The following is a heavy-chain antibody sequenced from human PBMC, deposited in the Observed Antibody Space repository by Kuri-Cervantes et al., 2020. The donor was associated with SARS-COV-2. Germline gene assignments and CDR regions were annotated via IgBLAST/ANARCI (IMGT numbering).Heavy chain of an antibody. CDR1: GYTFTSYG. J-gene: IGHJ6*03. Sequence: ASVMVSCNASKASGYTFTSYGISWVRQAPGQGLEWIGWISAYNGNTNYAQKFQGRVTMTTDTSTSTVYMEVRSLRSDDTAVYYCARFSRNYYYYMDVWGKGTTVTVSS. CDR3: ARFSRNYYYYMDV. CDR2: ISAYNGNT. V-gene: IGHV1-18*01. D-gene: IGHD6-13*01.